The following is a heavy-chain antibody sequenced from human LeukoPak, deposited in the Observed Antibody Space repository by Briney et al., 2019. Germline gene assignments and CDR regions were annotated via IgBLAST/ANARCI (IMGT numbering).Heavy chain of an antibody. V-gene: IGHV3-23*01. D-gene: IGHD5-12*01. CDR2: ISGSGGST. J-gene: IGHJ4*02. Sequence: GGSLRLSCVAPGFTFSSYAMSWVRQAPGEGLEWVSAISGSGGSTYYADSVKGRFTISRDNSKNTLYLQMNSLRAEDTAVYYCAKSVSGYVSSFDYWGQGTLVTVSS. CDR3: AKSVSGYVSSFDY. CDR1: GFTFSSYA.